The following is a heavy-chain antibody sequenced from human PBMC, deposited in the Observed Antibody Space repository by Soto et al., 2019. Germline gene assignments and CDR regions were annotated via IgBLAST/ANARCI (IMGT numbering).Heavy chain of an antibody. Sequence: GGSLRLSCAASGFTVSSNYMSWVRQAPGKGLEWVSVIYSGGSTYYADSVKGRFTISRDNSKNTLYLQMNSLRAEDTAVYYCARLGNSGYDSYYYYYMDVWGKGTTVTVSS. CDR2: IYSGGST. V-gene: IGHV3-66*04. J-gene: IGHJ6*03. D-gene: IGHD5-12*01. CDR3: ARLGNSGYDSYYYYYMDV. CDR1: GFTVSSNY.